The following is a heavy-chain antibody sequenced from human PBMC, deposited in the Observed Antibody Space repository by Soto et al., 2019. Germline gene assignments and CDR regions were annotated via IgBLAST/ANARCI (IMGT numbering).Heavy chain of an antibody. D-gene: IGHD6-13*01. J-gene: IGHJ4*02. CDR2: IIPIFGTA. CDR3: ARLPIDPRIQQLVHYHPHRKS. CDR1: GGTFSSYA. Sequence: QVQLVQSGAEVKKPGSSVKVSCKASGGTFSSYAISWVRQAPGQGLEWMGGIIPIFGTANYAQKFQGRVTITADESTSTAYMELSSLRSEDTSVYYWARLPIDPRIQQLVHYHPHRKSWGQGTLVTFSS. V-gene: IGHV1-69*01.